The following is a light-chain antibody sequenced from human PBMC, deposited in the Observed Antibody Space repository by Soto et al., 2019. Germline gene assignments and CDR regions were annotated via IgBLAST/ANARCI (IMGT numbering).Light chain of an antibody. CDR2: SAS. CDR3: QQSYRLPLT. J-gene: IGKJ4*01. Sequence: DIQMTQSPSSLSAFVGDSVTITCHASQRISTFLNWYHQKPGKAPKLLIYSASYLQSGVPSNFSGSGSGTDFTLSIVTRQPEDFGTYFCQQSYRLPLTFGGGTKVEI. V-gene: IGKV1-39*01. CDR1: QRISTF.